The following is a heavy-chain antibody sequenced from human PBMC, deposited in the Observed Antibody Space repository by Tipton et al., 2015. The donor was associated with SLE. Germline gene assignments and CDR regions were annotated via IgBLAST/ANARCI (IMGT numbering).Heavy chain of an antibody. D-gene: IGHD4-17*01. CDR2: IWPDDSDT. Sequence: VQLVQSGAEVKKSGESLKISCKGSGYTFTSSWIGWVRQVPGKGLEWMGIIWPDDSDTKYSPSFQGHVTISADKSINTAYLQWSSLKASDTAIYYCARPDRGDYVDPFDLWGQGTKVTVSS. CDR1: GYTFTSSW. CDR3: ARPDRGDYVDPFDL. J-gene: IGHJ3*01. V-gene: IGHV5-51*01.